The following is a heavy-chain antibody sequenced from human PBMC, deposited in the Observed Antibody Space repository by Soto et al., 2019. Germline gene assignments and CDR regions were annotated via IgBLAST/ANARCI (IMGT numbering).Heavy chain of an antibody. V-gene: IGHV4-59*01. CDR1: GGSISSYY. Sequence: SETLSLTCTVSGGSISSYYWSWIRQPPGKGLEWIGYASDSGSTYYNPYLTSRVTISVDTSTNQFSLKLSSVTAADTAMYYCARVTVTSFFDYWGQGTLVTVSS. D-gene: IGHD4-17*01. CDR2: ASDSGST. CDR3: ARVTVTSFFDY. J-gene: IGHJ4*02.